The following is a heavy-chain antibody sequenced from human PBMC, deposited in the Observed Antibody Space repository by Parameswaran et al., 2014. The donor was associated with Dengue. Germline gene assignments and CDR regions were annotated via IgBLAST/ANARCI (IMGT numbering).Heavy chain of an antibody. Sequence: WIRQPPGKGLEWVSGISWNSGSIGYADSVKGRFTISRDNAKNSLYLQMNSLRAEDTALYYCAKASRGSYYYYYMDVWGKGTTVTVSS. V-gene: IGHV3-9*01. CDR2: ISWNSGSI. J-gene: IGHJ6*03. CDR3: AKASRGSYYYYYMDV. D-gene: IGHD5-12*01.